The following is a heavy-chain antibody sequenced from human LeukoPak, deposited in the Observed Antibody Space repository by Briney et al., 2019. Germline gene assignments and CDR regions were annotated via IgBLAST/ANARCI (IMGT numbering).Heavy chain of an antibody. J-gene: IGHJ4*02. CDR3: ARALGTQLYYFDY. Sequence: GGSLRLSCAASGFTVSSNYMSWVRQAPGKGLEWVSLIYSGGSTYYADSVKGRFTISRDNSKNTLYLQMNSLRAEDTAVYHCARALGTQLYYFDYWGQGTLVTVSS. D-gene: IGHD1-1*01. CDR1: GFTVSSNY. CDR2: IYSGGST. V-gene: IGHV3-53*01.